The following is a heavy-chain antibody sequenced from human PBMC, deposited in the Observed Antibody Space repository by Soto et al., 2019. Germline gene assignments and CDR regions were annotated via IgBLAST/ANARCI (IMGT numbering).Heavy chain of an antibody. J-gene: IGHJ4*02. D-gene: IGHD1-26*01. V-gene: IGHV4-59*12. Sequence: SETLSLTCTVSGGSISSYYWSWIRQPPGKGLEWIGYIYYSGSTNYNPSLKSRVTISIDTSKNQFSLKLSSVTAADTAVYYCARGSLLLGATSPNVSDFDYWGQGTLVTVSS. CDR1: GGSISSYY. CDR2: IYYSGST. CDR3: ARGSLLLGATSPNVSDFDY.